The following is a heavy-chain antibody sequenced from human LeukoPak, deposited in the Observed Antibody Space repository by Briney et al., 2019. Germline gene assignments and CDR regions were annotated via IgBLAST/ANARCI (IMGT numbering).Heavy chain of an antibody. J-gene: IGHJ6*03. Sequence: PGGSLRLSCAASGFTFSSYGMRWVRQAPGKGLEWVAFIRYDGSSKYYADSVKGRFTISRDNSKNTVYLQMNSLRAEDTAVYYCAKVGGFGESLYYYYMDVWGKGTTVTISS. CDR2: IRYDGSSK. CDR3: AKVGGFGESLYYYYMDV. D-gene: IGHD3-10*01. CDR1: GFTFSSYG. V-gene: IGHV3-30*02.